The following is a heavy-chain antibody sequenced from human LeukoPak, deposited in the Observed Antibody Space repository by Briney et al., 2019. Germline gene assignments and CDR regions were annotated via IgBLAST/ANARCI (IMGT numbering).Heavy chain of an antibody. CDR1: GGSISSGGYY. V-gene: IGHV4-31*03. J-gene: IGHJ4*02. Sequence: SETLSLTCTVSGGSISSGGYYWSWIRQHPGKGLEWIGNIYYSGSTYYNPSLKSRVTISVDTSKNQFSLKLSSVTAADTAVYYCARASGYDEYYFDYWGQGTLVTVSS. D-gene: IGHD5-12*01. CDR2: IYYSGST. CDR3: ARASGYDEYYFDY.